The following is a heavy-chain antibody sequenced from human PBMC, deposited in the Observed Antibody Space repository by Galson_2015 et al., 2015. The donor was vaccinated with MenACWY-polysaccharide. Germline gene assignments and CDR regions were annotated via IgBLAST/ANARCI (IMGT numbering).Heavy chain of an antibody. CDR1: GFTFSSYG. J-gene: IGHJ4*02. Sequence: SLRLSCAASGFTFSSYGMHRVRQAPGKGLEWVAVIWYDGSNKYYADSVKGRFTISRDNSKNTLYLQMNSLRAEDTAVYYCARDSVNFYDSSGYYPSYYFDYWGQGTLVTVSS. V-gene: IGHV3-33*01. CDR2: IWYDGSNK. CDR3: ARDSVNFYDSSGYYPSYYFDY. D-gene: IGHD3-22*01.